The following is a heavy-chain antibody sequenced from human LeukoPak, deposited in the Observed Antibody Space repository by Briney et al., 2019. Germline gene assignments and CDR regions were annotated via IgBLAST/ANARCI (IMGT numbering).Heavy chain of an antibody. CDR2: MYFSGSA. CDR3: ARALQGSSWSAWFDS. V-gene: IGHV4-59*01. J-gene: IGHJ5*01. D-gene: IGHD6-13*01. Sequence: SETLSFTCTVSGGSISSYYWSWIRQSPGKGLEWIAYMYFSGSANYNPSVESRVTISVDTSRNQFSLDLRSVTAADTAVYYCARALQGSSWSAWFDSWGQGTLVTVSS. CDR1: GGSISSYY.